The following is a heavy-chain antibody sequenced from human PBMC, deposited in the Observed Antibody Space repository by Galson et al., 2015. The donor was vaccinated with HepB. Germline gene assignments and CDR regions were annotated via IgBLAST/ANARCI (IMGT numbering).Heavy chain of an antibody. CDR2: IRSKANSYAT. CDR1: GFTFSNAW. J-gene: IGHJ4*02. V-gene: IGHV3-73*01. D-gene: IGHD6-13*01. Sequence: SLRLSCAASGFTFSNAWMSWVRQAPGEGLEWVGRIRSKANSYATAYAASVKGRFTISRDDSKNTAYLQMNSLKTEDTAVYYCTRLAAAGTGDYWGQGTLVTVSS. CDR3: TRLAAAGTGDY.